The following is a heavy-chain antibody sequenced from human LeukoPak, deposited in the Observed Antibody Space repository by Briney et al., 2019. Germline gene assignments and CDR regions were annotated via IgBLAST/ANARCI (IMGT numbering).Heavy chain of an antibody. CDR3: ARGGIAARFAY. CDR1: GFTFSSYE. Sequence: GGSLRLSCAASGFTFSSYEMNWVRQAPGKGLEWVAYISSGSSSIFYADSVKGRFTISRDNSKNSLYLQMNSLRVEDTAVYYCARGGIAARFAYWGQGTLVTVSS. J-gene: IGHJ4*02. V-gene: IGHV3-48*03. CDR2: ISSGSSSI. D-gene: IGHD6-6*01.